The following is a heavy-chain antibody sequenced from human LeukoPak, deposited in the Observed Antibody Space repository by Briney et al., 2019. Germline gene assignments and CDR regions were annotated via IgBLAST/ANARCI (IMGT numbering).Heavy chain of an antibody. D-gene: IGHD6-19*01. J-gene: IGHJ4*02. V-gene: IGHV3-21*01. CDR2: ISTSSSYI. CDR1: GFTFSSDN. Sequence: PGGSLRLSCAASGFTFSSDNMNWVRQAPGKGLEWVSTISTSSSYIYYADSVKGRFTISRDNGKNSLYLQMSSLRAEDTAVYYCARSKVAGTSDYWGQGTLVAVSS. CDR3: ARSKVAGTSDY.